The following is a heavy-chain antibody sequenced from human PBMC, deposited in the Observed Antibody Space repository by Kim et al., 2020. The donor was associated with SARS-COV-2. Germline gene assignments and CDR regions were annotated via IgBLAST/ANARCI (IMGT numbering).Heavy chain of an antibody. CDR1: GFTFSSYG. Sequence: GGSLRLSCAASGFTFSSYGMHWVRQAPGKGLEWVAVISYDGSNKYYADSVKGRFTISRDNSKNTLYLQMNSLRAEDTAVYYCAKGDGDSYGYWVFFYYG. D-gene: IGHD5-18*01. CDR3: AKGDGDSYGYWVFFYYG. V-gene: IGHV3-30*18. CDR2: ISYDGSNK. J-gene: IGHJ6*01.